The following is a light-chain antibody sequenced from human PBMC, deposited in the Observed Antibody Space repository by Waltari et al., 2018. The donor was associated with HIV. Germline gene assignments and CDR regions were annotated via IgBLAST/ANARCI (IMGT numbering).Light chain of an antibody. CDR3: QSADSSGTYRV. J-gene: IGLJ3*02. CDR1: ALPTQY. CDR2: KDR. V-gene: IGLV3-25*03. Sequence: SYELTQPPSVSVSPGQTARITCSGDALPTQYAYWYQQKPGQAPVLVIYKDRERPSVIPERISGSSSGKTVTLTISGVQAEDEADYYCQSADSSGTYRVFGGGTNLTVL.